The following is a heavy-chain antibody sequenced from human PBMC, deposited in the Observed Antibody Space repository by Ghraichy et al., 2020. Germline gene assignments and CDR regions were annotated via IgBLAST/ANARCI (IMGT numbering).Heavy chain of an antibody. CDR3: AETYSSSTSRNNDY. CDR1: GFTFSSDA. D-gene: IGHD2-2*01. V-gene: IGHV3-23*01. CDR2: ISGSGGST. Sequence: GGSLRLSCAASGFTFSSDAMSWVRQAPWKGLEWVSAISGSGGSTYSANSVKGRFTISRDNSKTTQYLQMNSLRAEDTAVYYCAETYSSSTSRNNDYWCQGTLVSASS. J-gene: IGHJ4*02.